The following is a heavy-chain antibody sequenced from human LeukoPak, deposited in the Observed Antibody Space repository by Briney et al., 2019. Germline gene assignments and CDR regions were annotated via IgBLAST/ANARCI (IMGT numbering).Heavy chain of an antibody. CDR1: GYTFTDYY. Sequence: GSVKVSCKASGYTFTDYYMHWVRQAPGQGLEWMGWIKVNSGGTNYAQKFQGRVTMTRDTSISTAYMELRRLRSDDTAVYYCARGYLYYYDVSGYPFDYWGQGTLVTVSS. D-gene: IGHD3-22*01. CDR3: ARGYLYYYDVSGYPFDY. J-gene: IGHJ4*02. V-gene: IGHV1-2*02. CDR2: IKVNSGGT.